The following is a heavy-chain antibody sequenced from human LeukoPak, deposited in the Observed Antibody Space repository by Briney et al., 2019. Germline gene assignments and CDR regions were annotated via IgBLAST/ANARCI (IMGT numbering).Heavy chain of an antibody. CDR3: ARRPVTTFGMDV. Sequence: SETLSLTCAVSGGSISSGGNSWSWIRQPPGKGLEWIGYIYHSGSTYYNPSLKSRVTISVGRSKNQFSLKLSSVTAADTAVYYCARRPVTTFGMDVWGQGTTVTVSS. CDR2: IYHSGST. D-gene: IGHD4-11*01. CDR1: GGSISSGGNS. V-gene: IGHV4-30-2*01. J-gene: IGHJ6*02.